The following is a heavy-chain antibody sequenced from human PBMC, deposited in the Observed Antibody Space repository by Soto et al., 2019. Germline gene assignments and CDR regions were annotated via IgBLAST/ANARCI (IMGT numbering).Heavy chain of an antibody. J-gene: IGHJ6*02. CDR1: GGSISSGNSY. CDR2: ISYSGIT. Sequence: QVQLQESGPGLVKPSQTLSLTCTVSGGSISSGNSYWSWIRQPPGKGLEWIGYISYSGITYYNPYLKSRLNISVDTSKNQFSLKWRSVTDADTAVYYCARRPYYYYGMDVWGQGTTGTV. CDR3: ARRPYYYYGMDV. V-gene: IGHV4-30-4*01.